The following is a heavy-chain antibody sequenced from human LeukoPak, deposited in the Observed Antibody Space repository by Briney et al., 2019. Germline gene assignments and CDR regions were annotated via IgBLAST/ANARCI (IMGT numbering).Heavy chain of an antibody. J-gene: IGHJ4*02. CDR2: INPSDDST. CDR1: GYTFNSSY. V-gene: IGHV1-46*02. Sequence: ASVKVSCKASGYTFNSSYMHWVRQAPGQGLEWMGIINPSDDSTRYAQKFQGRVTMTKDTSTNTVYMHLSSLRSEDTAVYYCARTTVAVAGSPHFDYWGQGTLVTVSS. D-gene: IGHD6-19*01. CDR3: ARTTVAVAGSPHFDY.